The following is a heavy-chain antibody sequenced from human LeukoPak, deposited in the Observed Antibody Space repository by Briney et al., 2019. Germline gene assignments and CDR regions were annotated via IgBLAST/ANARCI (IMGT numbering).Heavy chain of an antibody. J-gene: IGHJ4*02. CDR2: IIPIFGTA. V-gene: IGHV1-69*01. Sequence: SVKVSCKASGGTFSSYAISWVPQAPGQGLEWMGGIIPIFGTANYAQKFQGRVTITADESTSTAYMELSSLRSEDTAVYYCARDPSSSGSFDYWGQGTLVTVSS. D-gene: IGHD3-22*01. CDR3: ARDPSSSGSFDY. CDR1: GGTFSSYA.